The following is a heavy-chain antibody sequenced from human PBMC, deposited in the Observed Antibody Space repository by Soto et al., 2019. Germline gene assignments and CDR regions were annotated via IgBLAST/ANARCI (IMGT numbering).Heavy chain of an antibody. J-gene: IGHJ6*02. D-gene: IGHD2-15*01. V-gene: IGHV3-30-3*01. CDR3: ARAGCDGGSCYTLVGLRYGMDV. CDR1: GFTFSNYA. Sequence: QVQLVESGGGVVQPGRSLRLSCAASGFTFSNYAMYWVRQAPGKGLEWVAVLSYDGNNKYYADSVKGRFTISRDNSKNTLYLQMNSLRVEDTDVYYCARAGCDGGSCYTLVGLRYGMDVWGQGTTVTVSS. CDR2: LSYDGNNK.